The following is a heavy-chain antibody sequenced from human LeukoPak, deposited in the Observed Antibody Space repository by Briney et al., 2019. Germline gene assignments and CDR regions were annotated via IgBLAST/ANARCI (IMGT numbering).Heavy chain of an antibody. Sequence: SLRLSCAASGFTFDDYAMHWVRQAPGKGLEWVSGISWNSGSIGYADSVKGRFTISRDNAKNSLYLQMNSLRAEDTALYYCAKDITIFGVGDAFDIWGQGTMVTVSS. CDR2: ISWNSGSI. CDR1: GFTFDDYA. J-gene: IGHJ3*02. V-gene: IGHV3-9*01. D-gene: IGHD3-3*01. CDR3: AKDITIFGVGDAFDI.